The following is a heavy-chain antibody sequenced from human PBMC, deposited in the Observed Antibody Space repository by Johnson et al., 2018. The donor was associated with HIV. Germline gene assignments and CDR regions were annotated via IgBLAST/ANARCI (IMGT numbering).Heavy chain of an antibody. J-gene: IGHJ3*02. CDR1: GFTFSSYA. V-gene: IGHV3-30*04. Sequence: QVQLVESGGGVVQPGRSLRLSCAASGFTFSSYAMHWVRQAPGKGLEWVAVISYDGSNKYYADSVKGRFTISRDNSKNTLYLQMNSLKSEDTAVYFCTTEWGGSFDIWGQGTVVTVSS. CDR3: TTEWGGSFDI. D-gene: IGHD3-16*01. CDR2: ISYDGSNK.